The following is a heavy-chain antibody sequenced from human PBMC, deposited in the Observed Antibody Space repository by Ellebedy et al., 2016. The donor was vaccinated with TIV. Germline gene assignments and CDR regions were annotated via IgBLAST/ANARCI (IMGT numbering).Heavy chain of an antibody. CDR3: AKDQFQDGMDV. D-gene: IGHD2-21*01. CDR2: INGEGGNT. Sequence: PGGSLRLSCAASGFTFSTYALTWVRQAPGKGLEWVSSINGEGGNTYYADSVKGRFTISRDNPKNTLYLQMNSLGAEDTAVYYCAKDQFQDGMDVWGQGTTVTVSS. J-gene: IGHJ6*02. CDR1: GFTFSTYA. V-gene: IGHV3-23*01.